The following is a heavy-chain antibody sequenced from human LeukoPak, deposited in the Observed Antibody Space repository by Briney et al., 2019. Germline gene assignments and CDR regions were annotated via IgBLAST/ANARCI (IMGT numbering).Heavy chain of an antibody. D-gene: IGHD2-8*01. V-gene: IGHV4-38-2*01. CDR1: GYPINNAYY. J-gene: IGHJ3*02. CDR3: ARVSVYSADAFDI. CDR2: IYTSGST. Sequence: ASETLSLTCAVSGYPINNAYYWVWIRQPPGKGLEWIGRIYTSGSTNYNPSLKSRVTISVDTSKNQFSLKLSSVTAADTAVYYCARVSVYSADAFDIWGQGTMVTVSS.